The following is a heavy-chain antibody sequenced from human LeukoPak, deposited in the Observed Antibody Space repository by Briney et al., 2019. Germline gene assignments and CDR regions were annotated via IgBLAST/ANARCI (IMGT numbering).Heavy chain of an antibody. CDR1: GYSISSGYY. Sequence: PSETLSLTCTVSGYSISSGYYWGWIRQPPGKGLEWIANIYHSGSTYYNPSLKSRVTISVDTSKNQFSLKLSSVTAADTAIYYCARVHVNSGYYFGDAFDIWGQGTMVTVSS. J-gene: IGHJ3*02. D-gene: IGHD3-22*01. CDR2: IYHSGST. CDR3: ARVHVNSGYYFGDAFDI. V-gene: IGHV4-38-2*02.